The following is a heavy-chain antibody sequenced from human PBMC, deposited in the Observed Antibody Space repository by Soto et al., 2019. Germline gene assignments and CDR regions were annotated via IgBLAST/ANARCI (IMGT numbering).Heavy chain of an antibody. V-gene: IGHV1-2*02. CDR2: INPKSGAT. Sequence: QAQVEQSGAEVKKPGASVKVSCKSSGYTFTDYYMHWVRQAPGQGLEWMGWINPKSGATNYAQKFRGRVSMTRDTSTTTVYMELTKLTSDDTAVYYCTRGGMPDSSWNYYFNGMDIWGQGTTVTVAS. CDR3: TRGGMPDSSWNYYFNGMDI. J-gene: IGHJ6*02. D-gene: IGHD6-19*01. CDR1: GYTFTDYY.